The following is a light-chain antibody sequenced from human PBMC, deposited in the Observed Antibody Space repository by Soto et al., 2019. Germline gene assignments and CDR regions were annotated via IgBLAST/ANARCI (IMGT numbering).Light chain of an antibody. Sequence: EIILTQSPDTLSLSPGERATLSCRASQTVSSNYLAWCQQRPGQAPRLLIYVASTRAACIPDRFSGSGSGTDFTLTINSLQSEDFAVYYCQQYNNWPRTFGQGTKVDIK. V-gene: IGKV3D-15*01. CDR1: QTVSSN. CDR2: VAS. CDR3: QQYNNWPRT. J-gene: IGKJ1*01.